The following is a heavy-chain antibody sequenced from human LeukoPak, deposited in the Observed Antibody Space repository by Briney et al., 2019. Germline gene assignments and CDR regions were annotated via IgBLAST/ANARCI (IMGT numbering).Heavy chain of an antibody. CDR2: LFPSGNT. Sequence: SETLSLTCTVSGDSFSGYYWNWIRQPPGKGLEWIRYLFPSGNTNYNPSLKSRVTISADTSKNHLSLKLSSVTTAGTAVYYCARLTGLSYMDVWGKGTTVTVSS. CDR1: GDSFSGYY. CDR3: ARLTGLSYMDV. D-gene: IGHD3-10*01. J-gene: IGHJ6*03. V-gene: IGHV4-4*09.